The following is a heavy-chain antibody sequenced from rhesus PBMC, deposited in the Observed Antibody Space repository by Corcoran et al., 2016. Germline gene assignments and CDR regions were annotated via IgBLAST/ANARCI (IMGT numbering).Heavy chain of an antibody. CDR2: ISYNGKTR. CDR3: TRITAAAGRKYYFDY. D-gene: IGHD6-25*01. CDR1: GFTFSSYD. V-gene: IGHV3-136*01. J-gene: IGHJ4*01. Sequence: EVQLVESGGGLVQPGGSLRLSCAASGFTFSSYDMSWVRQAPGKGLDWVSYISYNGKTRYYADSVKGRFTFSRDNAKNSLSLQMSSLRAEDTAVYYFTRITAAAGRKYYFDYWCQGVLVAVSS.